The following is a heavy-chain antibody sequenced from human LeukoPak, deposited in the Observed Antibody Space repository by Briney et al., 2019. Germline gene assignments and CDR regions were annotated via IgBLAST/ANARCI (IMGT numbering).Heavy chain of an antibody. Sequence: MTSETLSLTCTVSGGSISSSSYYWGWIRQPPGKGLEWIGSIYYSGSTYYNPSLKSRVTISVETSKNQFSLKLSSVTAADTAVYYCARATLRDYCSSTSCYVGWFDPWGQGTLVTVSS. V-gene: IGHV4-39*07. D-gene: IGHD2-2*01. CDR1: GGSISSSSYY. CDR3: ARATLRDYCSSTSCYVGWFDP. J-gene: IGHJ5*02. CDR2: IYYSGST.